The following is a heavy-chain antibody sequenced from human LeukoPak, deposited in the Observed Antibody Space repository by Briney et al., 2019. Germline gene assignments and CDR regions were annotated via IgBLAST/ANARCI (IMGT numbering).Heavy chain of an antibody. CDR2: IGSSGSAM. D-gene: IGHD3-16*01. J-gene: IGHJ6*04. CDR3: APPTGGGTHNYSSPRDV. CDR1: GFTFSSYS. V-gene: IGHV3-48*02. Sequence: GGSLRLSCAASGFTFSSYSVNWVRQAPGKGLEWVSYIGSSGSAMYYADSVKGRFTISRDNAENSLYLQMNSLRDEDTAVYYCAPPTGGGTHNYSSPRDVWGKGTTVTVSS.